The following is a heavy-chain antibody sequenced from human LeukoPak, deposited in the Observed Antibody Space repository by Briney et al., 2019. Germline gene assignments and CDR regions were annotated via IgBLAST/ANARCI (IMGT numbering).Heavy chain of an antibody. CDR2: IYSSGST. CDR3: ARGGSSTWRIGYYFDF. Sequence: SETLSLTCTVSGGSTSSYYWNWIRQAPGKGLEWIGFIYSSGSTNYNPSLKSRVTMSVDTSKNQFSLKLRSVTDADTAVYHCARGGSSTWRIGYYFDFWGQGTLVTVSS. V-gene: IGHV4-59*01. D-gene: IGHD6-13*01. CDR1: GGSTSSYY. J-gene: IGHJ4*02.